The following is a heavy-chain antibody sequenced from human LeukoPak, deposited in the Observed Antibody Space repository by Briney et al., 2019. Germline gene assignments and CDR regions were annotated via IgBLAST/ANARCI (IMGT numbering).Heavy chain of an antibody. V-gene: IGHV3-49*03. CDR2: IRSKAYGGTT. D-gene: IGHD6-19*01. Sequence: PGRSLRLSCTASGFTFGDYAMSWFRQAPGKGLEWVGFIRSKAYGGTTEYAASVKGRFTISRDDSKSIAYLQMNSLKTEDTAVYYCTRGKGSSGWLTYYYYYYMDVWGKGTTVTVSS. CDR1: GFTFGDYA. CDR3: TRGKGSSGWLTYYYYYYMDV. J-gene: IGHJ6*03.